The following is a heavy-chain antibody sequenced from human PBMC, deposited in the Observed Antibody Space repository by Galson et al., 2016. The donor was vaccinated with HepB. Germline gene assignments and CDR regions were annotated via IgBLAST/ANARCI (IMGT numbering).Heavy chain of an antibody. J-gene: IGHJ6*02. CDR1: GYTFSDFY. CDR2: INPKNGGT. V-gene: IGHV1-2*04. CDR3: AREGPPRLTIFGVTDLRHGMDV. Sequence: SVKVSCKASGYTFSDFYMHWVRQAPGQGLEWMGWINPKNGGTNYTQKFQGWVTMTRDMSTSTFYMELSRLRHDDTAVYYCAREGPPRLTIFGVTDLRHGMDVWGQGTTVTVSS. D-gene: IGHD3-3*01.